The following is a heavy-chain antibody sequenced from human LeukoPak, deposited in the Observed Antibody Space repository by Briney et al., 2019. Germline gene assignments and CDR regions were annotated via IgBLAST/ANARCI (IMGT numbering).Heavy chain of an antibody. CDR2: ICYSGST. Sequence: SETLSLTCTVSGGSISSYYWGWIRQPPGKGLEWIGSICYSGSTYYNPSLKSRVTISVDTSKNQFSLKLSSVTAADTAVYYCARVDTYYDYVWGSYHTGWFDPWGQGTLVTVSS. CDR1: GGSISSYY. V-gene: IGHV4-39*07. D-gene: IGHD3-16*02. CDR3: ARVDTYYDYVWGSYHTGWFDP. J-gene: IGHJ5*02.